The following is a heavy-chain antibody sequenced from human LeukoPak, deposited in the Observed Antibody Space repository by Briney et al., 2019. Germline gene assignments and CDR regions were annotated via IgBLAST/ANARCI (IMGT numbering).Heavy chain of an antibody. Sequence: PGGSLRLSCAASGFSFDDFAMHWVRQAPGKGLEWVSGITWNGGTIDYADSVKGRFTISRDNAKNSLYLQMNSLRAKDTALYYCATRYASGPIADYWGQGTLVTVSS. V-gene: IGHV3-9*01. J-gene: IGHJ4*02. CDR2: ITWNGGTI. CDR3: ATRYASGPIADY. D-gene: IGHD3-10*01. CDR1: GFSFDDFA.